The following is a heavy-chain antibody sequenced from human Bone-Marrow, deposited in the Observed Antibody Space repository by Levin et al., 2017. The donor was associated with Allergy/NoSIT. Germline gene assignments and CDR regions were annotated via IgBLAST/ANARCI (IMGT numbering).Heavy chain of an antibody. Sequence: GGSLRLSCAASGFTFSSYGMHWVRQAPGKGLEWVAVISYDGSNKYYADSVKGRFTISRDNSKNTLYLQTNSLRAEDTAVYYCAKVGEGITIFGVVIPHVDGMDVWGQGTTVTVSS. V-gene: IGHV3-30*18. CDR1: GFTFSSYG. J-gene: IGHJ6*02. CDR2: ISYDGSNK. D-gene: IGHD3-3*01. CDR3: AKVGEGITIFGVVIPHVDGMDV.